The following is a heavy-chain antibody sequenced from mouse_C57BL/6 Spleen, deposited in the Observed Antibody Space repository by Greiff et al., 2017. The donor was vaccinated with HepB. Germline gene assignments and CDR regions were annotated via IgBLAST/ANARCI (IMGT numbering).Heavy chain of an antibody. Sequence: EVQLQQSGPELVKPGASVKMSCKASGYTFTDYNMHWVKQSHGKSLEWIGYINPNNGGTSYNQKFKGKATLTVNKSSSTAYMELRSLTPEDSSVYYCARGYDGSSYVGAWFAYWGQGTRVTVSA. CDR1: GYTFTDYN. CDR2: INPNNGGT. V-gene: IGHV1-22*01. J-gene: IGHJ3*01. D-gene: IGHD1-1*01. CDR3: ARGYDGSSYVGAWFAY.